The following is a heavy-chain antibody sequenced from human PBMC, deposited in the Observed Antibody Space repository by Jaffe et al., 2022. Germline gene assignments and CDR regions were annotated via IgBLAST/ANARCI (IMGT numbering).Heavy chain of an antibody. D-gene: IGHD2-15*01. J-gene: IGHJ6*03. CDR1: GYTFTSYY. CDR2: INPSGGST. Sequence: QVQLVQSGAEVKKPGASVKVSCKASGYTFTSYYMHWVRQAPGQGLEWMGIINPSGGSTSYAQKFQGRVTMTRDTSTSTVYMELSSLRSEDTAVYYCARGGRPYCSGGSCYSDYYYYYYMDVWGKGTTVTVSS. V-gene: IGHV1-46*03. CDR3: ARGGRPYCSGGSCYSDYYYYYYMDV.